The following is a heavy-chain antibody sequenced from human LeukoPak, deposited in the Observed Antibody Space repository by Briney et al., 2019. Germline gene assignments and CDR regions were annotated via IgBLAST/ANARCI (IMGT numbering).Heavy chain of an antibody. CDR2: INPNSGGT. D-gene: IGHD2-2*01. V-gene: IGHV1-2*02. Sequence: AAVTVSCKASVYTFTDYYMHWVGQAPRQALEGMGWINPNSGGTNYAQKFQGRVTMTRDTSISTAYMELSRLRSDDTAVYYCARPKYDYYYSGMDVWGQGTTVTVSS. CDR3: ARPKYDYYYSGMDV. J-gene: IGHJ6*02. CDR1: VYTFTDYY.